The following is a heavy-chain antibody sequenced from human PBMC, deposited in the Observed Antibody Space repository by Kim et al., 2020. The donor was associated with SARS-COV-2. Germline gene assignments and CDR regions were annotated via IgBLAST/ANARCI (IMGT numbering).Heavy chain of an antibody. CDR2: IYHSGST. Sequence: SETLSLTCAVSGGSISSSNWWSWVRQPPGKGLEWIGEIYHSGSTNYNPSLKSRVTISVDKSKNQFSLKLSSVTAADTAVYYCASEGGDVVGVLGGYGMDVWGQGTTVTVSS. D-gene: IGHD1-26*01. CDR3: ASEGGDVVGVLGGYGMDV. CDR1: GGSISSSNW. V-gene: IGHV4-4*02. J-gene: IGHJ6*02.